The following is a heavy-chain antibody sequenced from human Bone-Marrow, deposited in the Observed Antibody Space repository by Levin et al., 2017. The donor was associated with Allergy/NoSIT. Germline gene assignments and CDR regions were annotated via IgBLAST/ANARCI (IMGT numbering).Heavy chain of an antibody. D-gene: IGHD3-22*01. Sequence: SGPTLVKPTQTLTLTCTFSDFLLSTSGVGVGWVRRPPGKALEWLAVIYWDDDKDYSPSLKSRRTITKDTSRNQVVLTMTNMEPVDTGTYYCVHMTLIVTVIKDELYFDYWGQGTLVTVSS. CDR1: DFLLSTSGVG. V-gene: IGHV2-5*02. J-gene: IGHJ4*02. CDR2: IYWDDDK. CDR3: VHMTLIVTVIKDELYFDY.